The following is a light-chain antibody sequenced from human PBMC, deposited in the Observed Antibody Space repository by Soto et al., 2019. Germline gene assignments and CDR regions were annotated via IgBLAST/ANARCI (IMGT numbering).Light chain of an antibody. CDR2: EVT. CDR3: SSYTTTSSLGVA. J-gene: IGLJ2*01. CDR1: SSDVGGYDS. V-gene: IGLV2-14*01. Sequence: QSALTQPASVSGSPGQSITISCTGTSSDVGGYDSVSWYQHHPGQAPKLMIYEVTNRPSGVSNRFSGSKSGNTASLTISGLQAADEADYYCSSYTTTSSLGVAFGGGTKLTVL.